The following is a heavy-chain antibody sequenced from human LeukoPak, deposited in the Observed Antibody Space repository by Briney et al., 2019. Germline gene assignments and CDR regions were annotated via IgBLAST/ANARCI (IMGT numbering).Heavy chain of an antibody. D-gene: IGHD1-26*01. Sequence: PETLSLTCTVSGGSISSSSYYWGWIRQPPGKGLEWIGSIYYSGSTYYNPSLKSRVTISVDTSKNQFSLKLRSVTAADTAVYYCARDSGSYVFQHWGPGTLVTVSS. J-gene: IGHJ1*01. CDR3: ARDSGSYVFQH. V-gene: IGHV4-39*07. CDR1: GGSISSSSYY. CDR2: IYYSGST.